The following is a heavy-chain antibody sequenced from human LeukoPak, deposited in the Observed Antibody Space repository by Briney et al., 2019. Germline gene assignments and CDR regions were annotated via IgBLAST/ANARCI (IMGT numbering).Heavy chain of an antibody. CDR1: GFTFSSHL. V-gene: IGHV3-74*01. J-gene: IGHJ5*02. CDR3: ARGNYGDYTHNWFDP. Sequence: GGSLRLSCAASGFTFSSHLMHWVRQAPGKGLVWVSRISSDGTYTNYADSVRGRFTISRDNAKNSLYLQMNSLRAEDTAVYYCARGNYGDYTHNWFDPWGQGTLVTVSS. CDR2: ISSDGTYT. D-gene: IGHD4-17*01.